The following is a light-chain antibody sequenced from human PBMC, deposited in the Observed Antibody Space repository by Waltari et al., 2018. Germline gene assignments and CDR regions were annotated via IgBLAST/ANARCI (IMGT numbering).Light chain of an antibody. J-gene: IGLJ3*02. Sequence: QSALPQPASVSGSPGQSITISCSGTSSDIGGYNYVSWFQQSPGKAPTLMIYEVTKRPSGVSNRFSGSKSGDTASLTISGLQTEDEADYYCSSYRSPSTWVFGGGTKLTVL. CDR1: SSDIGGYNY. CDR2: EVT. V-gene: IGLV2-14*01. CDR3: SSYRSPSTWV.